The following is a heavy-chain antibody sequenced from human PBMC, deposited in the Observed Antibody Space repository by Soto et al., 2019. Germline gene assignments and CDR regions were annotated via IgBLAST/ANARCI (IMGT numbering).Heavy chain of an antibody. D-gene: IGHD2-15*01. J-gene: IGHJ5*02. Sequence: QHAGQGLEWIGHIYIRGTTSYNPSLEGRVTLSLDTSKNQVSLVVTSVTAADTAVYYCARNPYVRGNYCCSVPWGLGTRVT. CDR3: ARNPYVRGNYCCSVP. V-gene: IGHV4-4*07. CDR2: IYIRGTT.